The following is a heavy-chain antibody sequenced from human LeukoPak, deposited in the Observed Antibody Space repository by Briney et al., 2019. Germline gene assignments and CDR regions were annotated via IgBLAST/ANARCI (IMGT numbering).Heavy chain of an antibody. CDR2: IYYSGST. V-gene: IGHV4-59*01. CDR1: GGSISSYY. D-gene: IGHD4-23*01. J-gene: IGHJ3*02. CDR3: ARSEDYGGNDFAFDI. Sequence: PSETLSLTCTVSGGSISSYYWSWIRQPPGEGLEWIGYIYYSGSTNYNPSLKSRVTISVDTSKNQFSLKLSSVTAADTAVYYCARSEDYGGNDFAFDIWGQGTMVTVSS.